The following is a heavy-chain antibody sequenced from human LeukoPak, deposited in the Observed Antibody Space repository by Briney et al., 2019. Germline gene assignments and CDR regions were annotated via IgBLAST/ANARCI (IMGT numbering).Heavy chain of an antibody. V-gene: IGHV1-18*01. D-gene: IGHD3-3*01. CDR2: ISLNNGNT. J-gene: IGHJ4*02. CDR3: QRVTFFGVVTDFDY. CDR1: GYAFDYYG. Sequence: ASVKVSCKASGYAFDYYGITWVRQAPGQGLEWVGWISLNNGNTHYTKYAQKFQGRVTLTADTSTATAYMELRGLRSDDTAVYYCQRVTFFGVVTDFDYWGQGTLVAVSS.